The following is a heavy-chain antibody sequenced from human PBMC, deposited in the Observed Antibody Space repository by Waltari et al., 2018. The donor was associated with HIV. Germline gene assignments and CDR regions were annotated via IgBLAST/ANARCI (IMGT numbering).Heavy chain of an antibody. D-gene: IGHD6-13*01. CDR1: GYSFTTYP. V-gene: IGHV1-3*01. Sequence: QVHLLQSGAEVKKPGASVRLSCDSSGYSFTTYPLHWVRQAPGQRPEWMGRINPGNGFTGYSEKFQGRLTITRDPLATTTFMEFRGLTSEDTAVYYCARGKTAAGTALGSWGQGTQVIVSP. J-gene: IGHJ5*02. CDR2: INPGNGFT. CDR3: ARGKTAAGTALGS.